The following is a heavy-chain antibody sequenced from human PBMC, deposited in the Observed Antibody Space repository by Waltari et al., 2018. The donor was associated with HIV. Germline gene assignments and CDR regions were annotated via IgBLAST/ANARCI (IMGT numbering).Heavy chain of an antibody. V-gene: IGHV1-18*01. CDR2: SSGYNGDT. Sequence: QVHLVQSGAELRKPGASVTVSCKAAGYNFTNYGFTWVRQAPGKGLEWMGWSSGYNGDTKYAKKVRGRVTMTTDTSTSTAYLEMGSLRFDDTAVYYCARDHYDGSSGYYADYWGQGTLVTVSS. CDR1: GYNFTNYG. J-gene: IGHJ4*02. CDR3: ARDHYDGSSGYYADY. D-gene: IGHD3-22*01.